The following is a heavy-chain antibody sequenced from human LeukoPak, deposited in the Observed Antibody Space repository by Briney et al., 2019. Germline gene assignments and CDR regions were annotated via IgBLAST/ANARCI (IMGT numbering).Heavy chain of an antibody. D-gene: IGHD3-10*01. Sequence: SETLSLTCAVSGYSISSGYYWGWIRQPPGKGLEWIGSMSHNRGTYYNPSLKSRVTISMDTSKNQFSLRLSSVTAADTAVYYCASYYASGVSAYNYYGMDVWAKGPRSPSPQ. CDR2: MSHNRGT. CDR1: GYSISSGYY. J-gene: IGHJ6*04. V-gene: IGHV4-38-2*01. CDR3: ASYYASGVSAYNYYGMDV.